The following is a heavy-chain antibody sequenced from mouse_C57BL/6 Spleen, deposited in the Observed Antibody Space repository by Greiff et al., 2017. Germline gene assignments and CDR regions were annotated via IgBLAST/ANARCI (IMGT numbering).Heavy chain of an antibody. CDR2: INPNNGGT. Sequence: VQLQQSGPELVKPGASVKISCKASGYTFTDYYMNWVKQSHGKSLEWIGDINPNNGGTSYNQKFKGKATLTVDKSSSTAYMELRSLTSEDSAVYYCAREGYLLRSYFDDWGQGTTLTVSS. J-gene: IGHJ2*01. CDR3: AREGYLLRSYFDD. D-gene: IGHD1-1*01. V-gene: IGHV1-26*01. CDR1: GYTFTDYY.